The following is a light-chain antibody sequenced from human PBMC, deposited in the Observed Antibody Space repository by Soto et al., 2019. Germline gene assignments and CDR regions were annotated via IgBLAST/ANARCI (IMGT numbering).Light chain of an antibody. Sequence: EIVMTQSPATLSVSPGERATLSCRASQSVSSNLAWYQQKAGQAPMLLIDGASTRAAGIPARFSGSGSGTEFTLTISSLQSEDFAVYYCQQYNNWPLTFGGGTKVDI. CDR1: QSVSSN. V-gene: IGKV3-15*01. J-gene: IGKJ4*01. CDR3: QQYNNWPLT. CDR2: GAS.